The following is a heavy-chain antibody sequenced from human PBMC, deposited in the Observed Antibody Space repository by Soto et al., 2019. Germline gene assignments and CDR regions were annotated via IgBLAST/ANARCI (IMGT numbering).Heavy chain of an antibody. D-gene: IGHD1-7*01. Sequence: TSETLSLTCSVSGGSIRDYFWTWIRQSPGRGLEWIGYISSSGTVKYNSSLKSRVTISLDRSRNQFSLKLSSVTAADTAVYFCARDRKLELPGNYYYYGMDVWGQGTTVTVS. CDR2: ISSSGTV. J-gene: IGHJ6*02. CDR3: ARDRKLELPGNYYYYGMDV. V-gene: IGHV4-59*01. CDR1: GGSIRDYF.